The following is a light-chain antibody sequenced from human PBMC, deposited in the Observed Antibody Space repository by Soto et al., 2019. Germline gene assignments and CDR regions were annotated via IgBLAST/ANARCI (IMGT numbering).Light chain of an antibody. CDR1: QSVSSSY. CDR2: GAS. V-gene: IGKV3-20*01. J-gene: IGKJ5*01. CDR3: QHYGSSLPIT. Sequence: IVLTQSPGTLSLSPGERATLSCRASQSVSSSYLAWYQQKPGQAPRLLIYGASSRATGIPDRFSGSGSGTEFTLSISRLEPEDLAVYYCQHYGSSLPITFGQGTRLEIK.